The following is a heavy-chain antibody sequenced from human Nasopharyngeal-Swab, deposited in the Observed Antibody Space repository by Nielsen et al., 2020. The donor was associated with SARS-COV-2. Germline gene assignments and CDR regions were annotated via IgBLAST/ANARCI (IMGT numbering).Heavy chain of an antibody. CDR2: IRSKANSYAT. V-gene: IGHV3-73*01. J-gene: IGHJ6*02. CDR1: GFTFSGSA. Sequence: GESLKISCAASGFTFSGSAMHWVRQASGKGLEWVGRIRSKANSYATAYAESVKGRFTISRDDSKNTAYLQMNSLKTEDTAMYYCTRGVEQSLYYYGMDVWGQGTTVTVSS. D-gene: IGHD3-10*01. CDR3: TRGVEQSLYYYGMDV.